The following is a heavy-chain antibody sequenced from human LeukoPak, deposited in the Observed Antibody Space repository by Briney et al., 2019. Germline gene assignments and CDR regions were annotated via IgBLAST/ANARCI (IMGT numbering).Heavy chain of an antibody. V-gene: IGHV3-23*01. D-gene: IGHD3-16*01. CDR2: ISGSGGST. Sequence: GGSLRLSCAASGFTLSSYAMSWVRQAPGKGLEWVSAISGSGGSTYYADSVKGRFTISRDNSKNTLYLQMNSLRAEDTAVYYRAKDLRGGGAYFDYWGQGTLVTVSS. CDR3: AKDLRGGGAYFDY. CDR1: GFTLSSYA. J-gene: IGHJ4*02.